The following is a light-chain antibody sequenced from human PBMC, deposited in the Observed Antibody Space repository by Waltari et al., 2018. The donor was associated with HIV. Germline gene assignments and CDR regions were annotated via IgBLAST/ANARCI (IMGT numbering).Light chain of an antibody. CDR3: AAWDDSLSGPWV. V-gene: IGLV1-47*01. Sequence: QSVLTQPPSVSGTPGQRVSISCSGSSSNIGSNYVYWYKQLPGTAPKLLIYRNNQRPSGVPDRFSGSKSGTSASLAISGLRSEDEADYYCAAWDDSLSGPWVFGGGTKLTVL. CDR2: RNN. CDR1: SSNIGSNY. J-gene: IGLJ3*02.